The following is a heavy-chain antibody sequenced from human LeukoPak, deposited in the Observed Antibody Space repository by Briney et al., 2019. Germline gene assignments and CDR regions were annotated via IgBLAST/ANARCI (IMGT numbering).Heavy chain of an antibody. Sequence: PGGSLRLSCAASGFTFSSYAMSWVRQAPGKGLEWVSAISGSGGSTYYADSVKGRFTISRDNSKNTLYLQMNSLRAEDTAVYYCAKGATMIVVVIKKSYYGMDVWGQGTTVTVSS. CDR3: AKGATMIVVVIKKSYYGMDV. V-gene: IGHV3-23*01. J-gene: IGHJ6*02. CDR1: GFTFSSYA. D-gene: IGHD3-22*01. CDR2: ISGSGGST.